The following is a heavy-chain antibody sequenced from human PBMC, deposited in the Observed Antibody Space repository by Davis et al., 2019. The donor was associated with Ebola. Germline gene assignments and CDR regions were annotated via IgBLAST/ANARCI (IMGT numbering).Heavy chain of an antibody. D-gene: IGHD3-16*01. Sequence: GESLKISCAASGFTFSSYSMNWVRQAPGKGLEWVSYISSSSSTIYYADSVKGRFTISRDNAKNSLYLQMNSLRAEDTALYYCAKDIYGTYYYGMDVWGKGTTVTVSS. J-gene: IGHJ6*04. CDR2: ISSSSSTI. V-gene: IGHV3-48*04. CDR3: AKDIYGTYYYGMDV. CDR1: GFTFSSYS.